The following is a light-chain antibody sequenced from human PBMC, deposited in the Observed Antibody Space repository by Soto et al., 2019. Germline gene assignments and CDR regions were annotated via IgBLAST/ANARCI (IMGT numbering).Light chain of an antibody. CDR3: QHHKSYPRT. J-gene: IGKJ1*01. V-gene: IGKV1-5*03. CDR1: QSIDVW. CDR2: LAS. Sequence: DIQMTQSPSTLSASVGDRVTLTCRASQSIDVWLAWYQQKPGQAPKLLIYLASSLESGVPSRFSGSGSGTEFTLTISSLQPDDVASYYCQHHKSYPRTFGQGTKVEV.